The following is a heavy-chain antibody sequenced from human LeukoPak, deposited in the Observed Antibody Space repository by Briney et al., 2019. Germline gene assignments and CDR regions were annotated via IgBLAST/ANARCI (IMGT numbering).Heavy chain of an antibody. J-gene: IGHJ3*02. CDR2: IDPNGGGT. V-gene: IGHV1-2*02. D-gene: IGHD6-19*01. Sequence: ASVKVSCKASGGTFSSYAISWVRQAPGQGLQWMGWIDPNGGGTNYEEEFRGRVTMTRDTSPSTAYMDLSSLTSDDTAVYYCAADSSGWSDDSLDIWGQGTMVTVSS. CDR3: AADSSGWSDDSLDI. CDR1: GGTFSSYA.